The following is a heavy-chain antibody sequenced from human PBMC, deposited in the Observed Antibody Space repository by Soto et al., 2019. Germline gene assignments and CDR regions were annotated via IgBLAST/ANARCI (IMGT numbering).Heavy chain of an antibody. V-gene: IGHV4-38-2*02. CDR3: ARDVGYHYDGSPSGQFDF. CDR2: IYHTGTT. Sequence: SETLSLTCAVSGDSISRGYHWAWIRQSPTKGLEWIASIYHTGTTYYNPSLTSRVTISVDTSKNQFSLKLSSVTAADTAVYYCARDVGYHYDGSPSGQFDFWGQGTLVTVSS. J-gene: IGHJ4*02. D-gene: IGHD3-22*01. CDR1: GDSISRGYH.